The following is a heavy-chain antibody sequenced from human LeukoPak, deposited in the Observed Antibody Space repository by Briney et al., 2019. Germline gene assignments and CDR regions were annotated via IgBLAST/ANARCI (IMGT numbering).Heavy chain of an antibody. V-gene: IGHV3-9*01. J-gene: IGHJ4*02. CDR3: AKDFSSAYSGSYCDY. CDR2: ISWNSGSI. Sequence: GRSLRLSCAASGFTFDDYAMHWVRQAPGKGLEWDSGISWNSGSIGYADSVKGRFTISRDNAKNSLYLQMNSLRAEDTALYYCAKDFSSAYSGSYCDYWGQGTLVTVSS. CDR1: GFTFDDYA. D-gene: IGHD1-26*01.